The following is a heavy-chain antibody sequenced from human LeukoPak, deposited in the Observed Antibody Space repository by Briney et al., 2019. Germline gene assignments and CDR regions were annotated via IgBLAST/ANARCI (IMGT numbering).Heavy chain of an antibody. V-gene: IGHV4-30-4*08. CDR1: GGSISSGGYY. D-gene: IGHD3-10*01. J-gene: IGHJ5*02. CDR2: IYYSGST. CDR3: AIGGFGELGSRFDP. Sequence: SQTLFLTCTVSGGSISSGGYYWSWIRQHPGKGLEWIGYIYYSGSTYYNPSLKSRVTISVDTSKNQFSLKLSSVTAADTAVYYCAIGGFGELGSRFDPWGQGTLVTVSS.